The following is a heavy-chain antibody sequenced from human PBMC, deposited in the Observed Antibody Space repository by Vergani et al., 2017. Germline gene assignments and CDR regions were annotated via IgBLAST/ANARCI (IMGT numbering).Heavy chain of an antibody. V-gene: IGHV3-30*02. D-gene: IGHD2-2*01. J-gene: IGHJ6*02. CDR1: GFTFSSCG. CDR2: IQYDGTNK. CDR3: AKDVGLARGYCSTTSCYGDYYYYGMDV. Sequence: QVQLVESGGGVVQPGGSLRLSCAASGFTFSSCGMHWVRQAPGKGLEWVAYIQYDGTNKYYADSVKGRFPISRDNSKDTLYLQMNNLRAEDTALYYCAKDVGLARGYCSTTSCYGDYYYYGMDVWGQGTTVTVSS.